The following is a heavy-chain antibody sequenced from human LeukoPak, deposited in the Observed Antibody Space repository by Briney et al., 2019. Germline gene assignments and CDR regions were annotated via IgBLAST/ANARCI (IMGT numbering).Heavy chain of an antibody. CDR1: GFTFSSYG. CDR2: IRYDGSNK. D-gene: IGHD6-13*01. CDR3: AKDPRDVTSQQAAAGTLHYNPPDY. Sequence: PGGSLRLSCAASGFTFSSYGMHWVRQAPGRGLEWVAFIRYDGSNKYYADSVKGRFTISRDNSKNTLYLQMNSLRAEDTAVYYCAKDPRDVTSQQAAAGTLHYNPPDYWGQGTLVTVSS. J-gene: IGHJ4*02. V-gene: IGHV3-30*02.